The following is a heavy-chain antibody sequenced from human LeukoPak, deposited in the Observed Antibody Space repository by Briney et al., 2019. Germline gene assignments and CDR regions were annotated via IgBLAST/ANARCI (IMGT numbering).Heavy chain of an antibody. Sequence: SETLSLTCTVSGGSISSGSYYWSWIRQPAGKGLESIGHISTSGSTNYNPSLKSRVTISVDTSKNQFSLKLSSVTAADTAVYYCARGGPTMIRGYSYGLPGYWGQGTLVTVSS. CDR2: ISTSGST. V-gene: IGHV4-61*09. CDR3: ARGGPTMIRGYSYGLPGY. J-gene: IGHJ4*02. D-gene: IGHD5-18*01. CDR1: GGSISSGSYY.